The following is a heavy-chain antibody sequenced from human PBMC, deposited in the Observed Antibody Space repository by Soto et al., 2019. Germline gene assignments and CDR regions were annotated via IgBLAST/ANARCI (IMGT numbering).Heavy chain of an antibody. V-gene: IGHV1-69*01. Sequence: QVQLVQSGAEVQKPGSSVKVSCKASGGTFSSYAISWVRQAPGQGLEWMGGIIPIFGTANYAQKFQGRVTITADESTSTAYMELSSLRSEDTAVYYCASGGGYCSSTSCPYYYYGMDVWGQGTTVTVSS. J-gene: IGHJ6*02. CDR2: IIPIFGTA. CDR1: GGTFSSYA. CDR3: ASGGGYCSSTSCPYYYYGMDV. D-gene: IGHD2-2*01.